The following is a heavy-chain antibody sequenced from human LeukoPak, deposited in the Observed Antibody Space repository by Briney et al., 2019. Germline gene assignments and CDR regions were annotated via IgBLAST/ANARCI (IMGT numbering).Heavy chain of an antibody. CDR1: GFAFSIYW. J-gene: IGHJ4*02. CDR2: IKQDGSEK. Sequence: GGSLRLFCAASGFAFSIYWMSWVRQAPGKGLEWVANIKQDGSEKYYVDSVRGRFTISRDDGKNSLYLQMNSLRAEDTAVYYCVRARVAAAVSPFDYWGQGTLVTVSS. V-gene: IGHV3-7*01. D-gene: IGHD6-25*01. CDR3: VRARVAAAVSPFDY.